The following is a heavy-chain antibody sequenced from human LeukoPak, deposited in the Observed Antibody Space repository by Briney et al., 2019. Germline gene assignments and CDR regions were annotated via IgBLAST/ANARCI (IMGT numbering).Heavy chain of an antibody. CDR3: AKETMIDNWFDP. J-gene: IGHJ5*02. CDR2: ISGSGGST. D-gene: IGHD3-22*01. Sequence: TGGSLRLSCAASGFTFSSYAMSWVRQAPGQGLEWVSAISGSGGSTYHADSVKGRFTISRDNSKNTLYLQMNSLRAEDTAVYYCAKETMIDNWFDPWGRGTLVTVSS. CDR1: GFTFSSYA. V-gene: IGHV3-23*01.